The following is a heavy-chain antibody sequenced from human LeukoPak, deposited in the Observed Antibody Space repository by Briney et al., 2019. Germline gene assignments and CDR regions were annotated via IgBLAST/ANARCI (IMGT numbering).Heavy chain of an antibody. CDR3: ARLNYYGSGSRSYYMDV. V-gene: IGHV4-34*01. CDR1: GVSFSGYY. Sequence: SETLSLTCAVYGVSFSGYYWSWIRQPPGKGLEWVGEINHSGSTNYNPSLQSRVTISVDTSKNQFSLKLSSVTAADTAVYYCARLNYYGSGSRSYYMDVWGKGTTVTISS. J-gene: IGHJ6*03. CDR2: INHSGST. D-gene: IGHD3-10*01.